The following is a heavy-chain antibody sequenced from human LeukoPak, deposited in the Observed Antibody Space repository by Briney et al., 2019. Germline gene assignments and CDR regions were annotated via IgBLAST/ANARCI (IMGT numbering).Heavy chain of an antibody. CDR2: IKSDESER. Sequence: GGSLRLSCVGSGFTFSDYWMSWVRQAPGKGLEWVANIKSDESERFFLDSVKGRFTISRDDAKNSVYLQMSSLRAEDTGVYYCATTLNIATPGHLWGQGALVTVSS. CDR1: GFTFSDYW. J-gene: IGHJ4*02. V-gene: IGHV3-7*01. D-gene: IGHD6-13*01. CDR3: ATTLNIATPGHL.